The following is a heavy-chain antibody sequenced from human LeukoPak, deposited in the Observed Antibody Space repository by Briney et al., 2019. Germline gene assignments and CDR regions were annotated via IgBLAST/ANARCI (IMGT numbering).Heavy chain of an antibody. Sequence: SETLSLTCTVSGGSISSDYWSWIRQPPGKGLEWIGYIYYSGSTNYNPSLKSRVTISVDTSKNQFSLKLSSVTAADTAVYYCARVSKDFWSGCFDYWGQGTLVTVSS. CDR1: GGSISSDY. V-gene: IGHV4-59*01. J-gene: IGHJ4*02. CDR2: IYYSGST. D-gene: IGHD3-3*01. CDR3: ARVSKDFWSGCFDY.